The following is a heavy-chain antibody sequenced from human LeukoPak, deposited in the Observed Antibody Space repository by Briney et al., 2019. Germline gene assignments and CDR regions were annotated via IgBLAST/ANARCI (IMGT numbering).Heavy chain of an antibody. CDR3: ARAYFDWSRRYNWFDP. D-gene: IGHD3-9*01. V-gene: IGHV4-34*01. J-gene: IGHJ5*02. CDR1: GGSFSGYY. Sequence: PSETLSLTCAVYGGSFSGYYWSWIRQPPGKGLEWIGEINHSGSTNYNPSLKSRVTISVDTSKNQFSLKLSSVTAADTAVYYCARAYFDWSRRYNWFDPWGQGTLVTVPS. CDR2: INHSGST.